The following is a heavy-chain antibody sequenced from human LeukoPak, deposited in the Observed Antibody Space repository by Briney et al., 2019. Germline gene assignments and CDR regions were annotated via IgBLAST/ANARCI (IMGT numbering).Heavy chain of an antibody. CDR1: GFTFSSYG. Sequence: GGSLRLSCAASGFTFSSYGMHWVRQAPGKGLEGVAVIWYDGSNKYYVDSVKGRLTISRDDSKNTLYLQMNSLRAEDTAVYYCAKDGDRGEYYYYYYMDVWGKGTTVTVSS. J-gene: IGHJ6*03. D-gene: IGHD3-10*01. V-gene: IGHV3-33*06. CDR3: AKDGDRGEYYYYYYMDV. CDR2: IWYDGSNK.